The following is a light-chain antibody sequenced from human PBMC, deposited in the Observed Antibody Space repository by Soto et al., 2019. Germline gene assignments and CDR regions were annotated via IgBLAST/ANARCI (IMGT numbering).Light chain of an antibody. Sequence: SYELNQPPSVSVSPGQTASITCSGDKLGDKYACWYQQKPGQSPVLVIYQDSKRPSGIPERFSGSNSGNTATLTISGTQAMDEADYYCQAWDSITGVVFGGGTKLTVL. J-gene: IGLJ2*01. V-gene: IGLV3-1*01. CDR3: QAWDSITGVV. CDR2: QDS. CDR1: KLGDKY.